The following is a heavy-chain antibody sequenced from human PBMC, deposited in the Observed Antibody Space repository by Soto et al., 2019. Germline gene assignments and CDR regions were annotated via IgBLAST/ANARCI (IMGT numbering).Heavy chain of an antibody. D-gene: IGHD2-21*01. V-gene: IGHV3-30*02. CDR3: AKELDSDYYYMDV. J-gene: IGHJ6*03. Sequence: PGGSLRLSCAASGFTFSSYGMHWVRQAPGKGLEWVAVIWYDGSNKYYADSVKGRFTISRDNSKNTLYLQMNSLRAEDTAVYYCAKELDSDYYYMDVWGKGTTVTVSS. CDR2: IWYDGSNK. CDR1: GFTFSSYG.